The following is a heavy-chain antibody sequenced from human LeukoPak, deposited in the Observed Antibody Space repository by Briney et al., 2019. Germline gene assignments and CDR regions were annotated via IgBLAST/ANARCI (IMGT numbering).Heavy chain of an antibody. CDR2: INHSGST. CDR1: GGSFSGYY. CDR3: ARQLMIGYYYYYYYMDV. V-gene: IGHV4-34*01. D-gene: IGHD3-22*01. Sequence: SETLSLTCAVYGGSFSGYYWSWIRQPPGKGLEWIGEINHSGSTNYNPSLKSRVTISIDTSKNQFSLKLSSVTAADTAVYYCARQLMIGYYYYYYYMDVWGRGTTVTISS. J-gene: IGHJ6*03.